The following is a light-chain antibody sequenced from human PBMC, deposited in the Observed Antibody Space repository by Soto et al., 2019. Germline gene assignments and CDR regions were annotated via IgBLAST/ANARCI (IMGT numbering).Light chain of an antibody. Sequence: DIQMTQSPSSLSASVGDRVTITCRASQSVSNYLNWYQHKAGKAPKLLISAAYILQSGVPSRFSGSVSGTDFTLSISSLQPEDFAIYYCEQSYSSPPMFGQGTNVEIK. CDR2: AAY. CDR1: QSVSNY. CDR3: EQSYSSPPM. J-gene: IGKJ1*01. V-gene: IGKV1-39*01.